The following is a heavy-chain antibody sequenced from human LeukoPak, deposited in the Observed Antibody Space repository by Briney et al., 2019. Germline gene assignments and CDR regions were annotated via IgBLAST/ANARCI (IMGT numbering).Heavy chain of an antibody. Sequence: SETLSLTCTVSGGSISSSSLYWGWIRQPPGKGLEWIGYIYYSGSTNYNPSLKSRVTISVDTSKNQFSLKLSSVTAADTAVYYCARGVVIAPQTFDYWGQGTLVTVSS. CDR1: GGSISSSSLY. V-gene: IGHV4-61*05. J-gene: IGHJ4*02. CDR2: IYYSGST. D-gene: IGHD2-21*01. CDR3: ARGVVIAPQTFDY.